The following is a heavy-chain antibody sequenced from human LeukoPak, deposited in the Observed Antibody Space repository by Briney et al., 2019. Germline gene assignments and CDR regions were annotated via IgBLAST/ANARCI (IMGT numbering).Heavy chain of an antibody. V-gene: IGHV3-48*03. CDR1: GFTLSTYE. Sequence: GGSLRLSCAASGFTLSTYEMNWVRQAPGKGLEWVSYISSSGSTIYYADSVKGRFTISRDNAKNSLYLQMNSLRAEDTAVYYCARENGYTTHYYYYMDVWGKGTTVTISS. J-gene: IGHJ6*03. D-gene: IGHD5-18*01. CDR3: ARENGYTTHYYYYMDV. CDR2: ISSSGSTI.